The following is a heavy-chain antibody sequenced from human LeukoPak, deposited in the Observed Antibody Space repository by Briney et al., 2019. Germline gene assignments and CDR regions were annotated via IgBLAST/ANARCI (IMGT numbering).Heavy chain of an antibody. J-gene: IGHJ4*02. Sequence: ASVKVSCMASGYTFTSYAMNWVRQAPGQGLEWMGWINTNTGNPTYAQGFTGRFVFSLDTSVSTAYLQISSLKAEDTAVYYCARVRPVTQQLVARGFGYWGQGTLVTVSS. V-gene: IGHV7-4-1*02. CDR1: GYTFTSYA. CDR3: ARVRPVTQQLVARGFGY. CDR2: INTNTGNP. D-gene: IGHD6-13*01.